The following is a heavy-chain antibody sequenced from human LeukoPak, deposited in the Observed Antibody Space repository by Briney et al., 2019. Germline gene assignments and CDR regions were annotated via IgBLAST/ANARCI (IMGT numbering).Heavy chain of an antibody. D-gene: IGHD5-12*01. CDR3: AREGAGYSGSELFDY. CDR2: INPNSGGT. V-gene: IGHV1-2*02. J-gene: IGHJ4*02. CDR1: GYTFTGYY. Sequence: ASVKVSCKASGYTFTGYYMHWVRQAPGQGLEWMGWINPNSGGTNYAQKFQGRVTMTRDTSISTAYMELSRLRSDDTAVYCCAREGAGYSGSELFDYWGQGTLVTVSS.